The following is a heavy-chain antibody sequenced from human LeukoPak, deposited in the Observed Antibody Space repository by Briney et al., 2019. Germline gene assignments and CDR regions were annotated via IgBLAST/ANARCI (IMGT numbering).Heavy chain of an antibody. Sequence: GGSLRLSCAASGFTFSSYWMSWVRRAPGKGLEWIANINQNGNEKNYLDSMKGRLTISRDNANNLVFLQMNSLRIEDTAVYYCAGGPGFLIDCWGHGTLVAVSS. CDR2: INQNGNEK. CDR1: GFTFSSYW. CDR3: AGGPGFLIDC. D-gene: IGHD3-3*01. J-gene: IGHJ4*01. V-gene: IGHV3-7*01.